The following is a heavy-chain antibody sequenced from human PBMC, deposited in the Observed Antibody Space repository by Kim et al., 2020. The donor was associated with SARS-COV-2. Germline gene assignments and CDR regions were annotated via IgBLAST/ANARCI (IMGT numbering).Heavy chain of an antibody. J-gene: IGHJ6*02. CDR3: AADQQWLVAGLVVGGDYGMDV. Sequence: SVKVSCKASGFTFTSSAVQWVRQARGQRLEWIGWIVVGSGNTNYAQKFQERVTITRDMSTSTAYMELSSLRSEDTAVYYCAADQQWLVAGLVVGGDYGMDVWGQGTTVTVSS. D-gene: IGHD6-19*01. V-gene: IGHV1-58*01. CDR2: IVVGSGNT. CDR1: GFTFTSSA.